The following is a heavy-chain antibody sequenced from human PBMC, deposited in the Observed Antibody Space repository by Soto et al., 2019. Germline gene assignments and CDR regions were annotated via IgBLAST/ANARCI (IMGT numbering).Heavy chain of an antibody. V-gene: IGHV1-3*01. CDR1: GYTFTSYA. Sequence: ASVKVSCKAYGYTFTSYAMHWVRQAPGQRLEWMGWINAGNGNTKYSQKFQGRVTITRDTSASTAYMELSSLRSEDTAVYYCARGRPRSYDFWSGRYYMDVWGKGATVTVSS. J-gene: IGHJ6*03. CDR3: ARGRPRSYDFWSGRYYMDV. CDR2: INAGNGNT. D-gene: IGHD3-3*01.